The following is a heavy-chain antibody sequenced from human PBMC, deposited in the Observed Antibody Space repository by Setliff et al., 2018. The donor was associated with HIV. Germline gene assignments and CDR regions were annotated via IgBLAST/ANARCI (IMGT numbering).Heavy chain of an antibody. Sequence: GGSLRLSCAASGFTLSTYNMNWVRPAPGKGLEWVSSSSSRNGYIYYADSVKGRFTITRDNAKNSLYLQMNSLRAEDTAVYYCARVAPKWDLLKWFDPWGQGTLVTVSS. J-gene: IGHJ5*02. D-gene: IGHD1-26*01. CDR1: GFTLSTYN. CDR3: ARVAPKWDLLKWFDP. V-gene: IGHV3-21*01. CDR2: SSSRNGYI.